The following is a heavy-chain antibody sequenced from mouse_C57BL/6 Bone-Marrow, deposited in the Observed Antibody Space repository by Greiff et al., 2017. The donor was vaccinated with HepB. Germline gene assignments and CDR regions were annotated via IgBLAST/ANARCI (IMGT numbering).Heavy chain of an antibody. CDR2: ISSGGSYT. J-gene: IGHJ2*01. CDR3: ARREDY. Sequence: EVHLVESGGDLVKPGGSLKLSCAASGFTFSSYGMSWVRQTPDKRLEWVATISSGGSYTYYPDSVKGRFTISRANAKNTLYLQMSSLKSEDTAMYYCARREDYWGQGTTLTVSS. V-gene: IGHV5-6*01. CDR1: GFTFSSYG.